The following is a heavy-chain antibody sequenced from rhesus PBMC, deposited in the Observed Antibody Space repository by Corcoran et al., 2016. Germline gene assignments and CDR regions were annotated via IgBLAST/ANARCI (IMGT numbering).Heavy chain of an antibody. Sequence: EVQLVETGGGLVQPGGSLKLSCAASGFTFSSYGMSWVRQAPGKGLEWVSAINSGGGSTYYADSVTGRFTISRDNSKTTLSLQMNRLRAEDTAVYYCAKDSGLRGQRLVPRRYFDYWGQGVLVTVSS. D-gene: IGHD6-31*01. J-gene: IGHJ4*01. CDR1: GFTFSSYG. CDR2: INSGGGST. V-gene: IGHV3S5*01. CDR3: AKDSGLRGQRLVPRRYFDY.